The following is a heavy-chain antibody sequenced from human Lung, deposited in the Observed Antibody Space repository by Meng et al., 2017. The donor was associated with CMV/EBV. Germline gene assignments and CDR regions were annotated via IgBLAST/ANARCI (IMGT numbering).Heavy chain of an antibody. Sequence: GGSLRLXCAASGFTFSSYDMHWVRQAPGKGLEWVAFIRYDGSNKYYADSVKGRFTISRDNSKNTLYLQMNSLRAEDTAVYYCAKDWVDYGDYAGPDYWGQGXLVTVSS. J-gene: IGHJ4*02. V-gene: IGHV3-30*02. CDR2: IRYDGSNK. CDR3: AKDWVDYGDYAGPDY. CDR1: GFTFSSYD. D-gene: IGHD4-17*01.